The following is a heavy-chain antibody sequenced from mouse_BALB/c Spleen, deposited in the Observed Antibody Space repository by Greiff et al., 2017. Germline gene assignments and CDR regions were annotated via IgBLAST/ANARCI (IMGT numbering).Heavy chain of an antibody. Sequence: QVQLQQSGAELVRPGSSVKISCKASGYAFSSYWMNWVKQRPGQGLEWIGQIYPGDGDTNYNGKFKGKATLTADKSSSTAYMQLSSLTSEDSAVYFCARPLYYGNLPYAMDYWGQGTSVTVSS. CDR1: GYAFSSYW. V-gene: IGHV1-80*01. CDR3: ARPLYYGNLPYAMDY. CDR2: IYPGDGDT. J-gene: IGHJ4*01. D-gene: IGHD2-1*01.